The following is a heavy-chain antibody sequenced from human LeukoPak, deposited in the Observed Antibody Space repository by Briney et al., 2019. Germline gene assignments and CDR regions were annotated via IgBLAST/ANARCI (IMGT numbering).Heavy chain of an antibody. V-gene: IGHV3-23*01. CDR1: GFTFSSYA. CDR2: IGAGGGST. Sequence: GGSLRLSCAASGFTFSSYAMSWVRQAPGKGLEWVSAIGAGGGSTYYADSVKGRFTISRDNSKNTLYLQMNSLRAEDTAVYYCAKQAITMVRGVPYYFDYWGQGTLVTVSS. CDR3: AKQAITMVRGVPYYFDY. J-gene: IGHJ4*02. D-gene: IGHD3-10*01.